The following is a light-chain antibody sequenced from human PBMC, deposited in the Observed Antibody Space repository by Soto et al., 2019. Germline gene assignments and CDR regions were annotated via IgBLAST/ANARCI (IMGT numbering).Light chain of an antibody. V-gene: IGLV2-14*01. CDR3: SSYTSSSSYV. CDR1: SSDVGGYNY. Sequence: QSVVTQPASVSGSPRQSIPISCTGTSSDVGGYNYVSWYQQHPGKAPKLMIYDVSNRPSGVSNRFPGSKSGNTASLTISGLQAEDEADYYCSSYTSSSSYVFGTGTKVTVL. CDR2: DVS. J-gene: IGLJ1*01.